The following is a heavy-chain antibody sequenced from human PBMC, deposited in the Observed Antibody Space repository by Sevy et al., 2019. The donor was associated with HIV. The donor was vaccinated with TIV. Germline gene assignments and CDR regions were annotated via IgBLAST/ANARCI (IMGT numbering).Heavy chain of an antibody. Sequence: GGSLRLSCAASGFTFSSYAMSWVRQAPGKGLEWVSAISGSGGSTYNADSVKGRFTIPRDNSKNTLYLQMNSLRAEDTAVYYCAKDRDRESGLYYDSSGYYGTLFDYWGQGTLVTVSS. CDR2: ISGSGGST. D-gene: IGHD3-22*01. J-gene: IGHJ4*02. CDR3: AKDRDRESGLYYDSSGYYGTLFDY. CDR1: GFTFSSYA. V-gene: IGHV3-23*01.